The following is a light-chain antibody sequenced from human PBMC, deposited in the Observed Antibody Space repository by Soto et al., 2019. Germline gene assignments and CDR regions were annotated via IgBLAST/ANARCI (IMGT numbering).Light chain of an antibody. CDR1: SSDVGGYNY. CDR3: SSYAGSNNFV. V-gene: IGLV2-8*01. Sequence: QSVLTQPPSASGSPGQSVTISFTGSSSDVGGYNYVSWYQQHPGKAPKLMIYEVSKRPSGVPDRFSGSKSGNPASLTVSGLHAEDEADYYCSSYAGSNNFVFITGTKLTVL. CDR2: EVS. J-gene: IGLJ1*01.